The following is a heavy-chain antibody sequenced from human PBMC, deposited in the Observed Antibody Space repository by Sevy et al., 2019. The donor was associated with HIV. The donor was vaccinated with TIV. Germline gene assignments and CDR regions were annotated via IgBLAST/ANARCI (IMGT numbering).Heavy chain of an antibody. CDR1: GFTFSNSG. V-gene: IGHV3-33*03. J-gene: IGHJ4*02. D-gene: IGHD6-19*01. CDR2: IFSDGINT. Sequence: GGSLRLSCAASGFTFSNSGMHWVRQSPGKGLEWVACIFSDGINTYYGESVKGRFTVFRDNSKSTLYLQINSLRVEDTAVYYCGRESPRDWYLDSWGQGTLVTVSS. CDR3: GRESPRDWYLDS.